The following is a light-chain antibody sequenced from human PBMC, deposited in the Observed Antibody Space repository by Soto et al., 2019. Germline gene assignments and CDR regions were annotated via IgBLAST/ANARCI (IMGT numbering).Light chain of an antibody. CDR1: QSISTW. Sequence: DIQMTQSPSTLSVSVGDRVTFTCRASQSISTWLAWYQQKPGKAPKLLIYKASSLESGVPSRFSGGRSGTEFTLTISSLQPDDFATYYCQQYNTYPWTFGQGTKVEL. CDR2: KAS. J-gene: IGKJ1*01. CDR3: QQYNTYPWT. V-gene: IGKV1-5*03.